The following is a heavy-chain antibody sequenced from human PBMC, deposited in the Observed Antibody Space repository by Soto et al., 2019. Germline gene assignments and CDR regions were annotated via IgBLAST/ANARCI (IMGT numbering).Heavy chain of an antibody. CDR3: ARNSIVGATIGGIDY. D-gene: IGHD1-26*01. CDR2: IYYSGST. CDR1: GGSISSYY. V-gene: IGHV4-59*01. J-gene: IGHJ4*02. Sequence: SETLSLTSTVSGGSISSYYWSWIRHPPGKGLEGIGKIYYSGSTNYNPSLKSRVTISVDTSKNQFSLKLSSVTAADTAVYYCARNSIVGATIGGIDYWAQGTWVTDSP.